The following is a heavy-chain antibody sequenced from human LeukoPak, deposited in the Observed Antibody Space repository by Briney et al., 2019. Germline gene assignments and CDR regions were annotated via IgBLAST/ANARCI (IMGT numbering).Heavy chain of an antibody. CDR2: INHSGST. V-gene: IGHV4-34*01. CDR1: GGSFSGYY. Sequence: SETLSLTCAVYGGSFSGYYWSWIRQPPGKGLEWIGEINHSGSTNYNPSLKSRVTISVDTSKNQFSLKLSSVTAADTAVYYCARTPYSSSSADPNYWFDPWGQGTLVTVSS. CDR3: ARTPYSSSSADPNYWFDP. D-gene: IGHD6-6*01. J-gene: IGHJ5*02.